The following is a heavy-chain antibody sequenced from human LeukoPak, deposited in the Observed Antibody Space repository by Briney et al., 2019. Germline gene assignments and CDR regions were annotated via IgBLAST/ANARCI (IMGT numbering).Heavy chain of an antibody. CDR1: GGSISSGGYY. Sequence: PSETLSLTCTVSGGSISSGGYYWSWIRQPPGKGLEWIGYIYHSGSTYYNPSLKSRVTISVDRSKNQFSLKLSSVTAADTAVYYCARAHSGYDSGGYWGQGTLVTVSS. CDR2: IYHSGST. CDR3: ARAHSGYDSGGY. J-gene: IGHJ4*02. D-gene: IGHD5-12*01. V-gene: IGHV4-30-2*01.